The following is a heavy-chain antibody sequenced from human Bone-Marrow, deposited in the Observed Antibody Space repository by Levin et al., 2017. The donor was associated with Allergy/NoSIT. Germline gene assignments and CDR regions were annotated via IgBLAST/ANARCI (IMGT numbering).Heavy chain of an antibody. V-gene: IGHV3-15*01. CDR2: IKSKTDGGTT. CDR1: GFTFSNAW. J-gene: IGHJ6*02. CDR3: TTDRTGTIPGTDYYYYGMDV. D-gene: IGHD1-7*01. Sequence: PGGSLRLSCAASGFTFSNAWMSWVRQAPGKGLEWVGRIKSKTDGGTTDYAAPVKGRFTISRDDSKNTLYLQMNSLKTEDTAVYYCTTDRTGTIPGTDYYYYGMDVWGQGTTVTVSS.